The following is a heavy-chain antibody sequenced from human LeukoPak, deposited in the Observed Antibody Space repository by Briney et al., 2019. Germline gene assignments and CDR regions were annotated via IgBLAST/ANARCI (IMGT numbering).Heavy chain of an antibody. J-gene: IGHJ4*02. CDR2: ISYDGSNK. V-gene: IGHV3-30*04. CDR1: GFTFSSYA. CDR3: ARDPPSDYGDYDY. Sequence: PGRSLRLSCAASGFTFSSYAMHWVRQAPGKGLEWVAVISYDGSNKYYADSVKGRFTISRDNSTNTLYLQMNSLRAEDTAVYYCARDPPSDYGDYDYWGQGTLVTVSS. D-gene: IGHD4-17*01.